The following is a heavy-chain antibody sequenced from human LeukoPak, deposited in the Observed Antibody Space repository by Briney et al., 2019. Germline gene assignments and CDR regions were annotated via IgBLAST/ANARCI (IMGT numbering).Heavy chain of an antibody. J-gene: IGHJ6*04. CDR2: IIPIFGTA. CDR1: GGTFSSYA. Sequence: SVKVSCKASGGTFSSYAISWVRQAPGQGLEWMGRIIPIFGTANYAQKFQGRVTITTDESTSTAYMELSSLRSEDTAVYYCARSLRFLEVMGVWGKGTTVTVSS. D-gene: IGHD3-3*01. V-gene: IGHV1-69*05. CDR3: ARSLRFLEVMGV.